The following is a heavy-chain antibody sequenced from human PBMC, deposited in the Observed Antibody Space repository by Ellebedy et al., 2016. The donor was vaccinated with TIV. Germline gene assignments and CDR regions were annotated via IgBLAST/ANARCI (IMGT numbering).Heavy chain of an antibody. CDR2: IRSTGSDK. Sequence: GESLKISCVASGFTFSNYNMNWVRQSPGKGLEWVSSIRSTGSDKYYAESVKGRFTISRDNAQDKLFLQMNSLRAEDTAVYFCSRGWSTPDSWGQGTLVIVSS. J-gene: IGHJ4*02. D-gene: IGHD2-15*01. CDR3: SRGWSTPDS. CDR1: GFTFSNYN. V-gene: IGHV3-21*06.